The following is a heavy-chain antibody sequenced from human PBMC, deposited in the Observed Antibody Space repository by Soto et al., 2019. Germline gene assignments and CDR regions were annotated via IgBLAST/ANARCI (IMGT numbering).Heavy chain of an antibody. J-gene: IGHJ4*02. CDR2: ISGSSGAI. V-gene: IGHV3-48*01. D-gene: IGHD4-17*01. CDR3: ARDNDYGDFTA. CDR1: GIRFSSYS. Sequence: EERLVESGGGVIQPGGSLRLSCVVSGIRFSSYSMNWVRQAPGKGLEWISYISGSSGAIYYAESVRGRFSISRDNAKNTLFLQMDTLSVEDTATYYCARDNDYGDFTAWGQGTLVAVSS.